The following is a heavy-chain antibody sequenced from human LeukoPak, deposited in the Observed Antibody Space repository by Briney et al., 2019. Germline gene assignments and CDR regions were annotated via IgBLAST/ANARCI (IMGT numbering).Heavy chain of an antibody. V-gene: IGHV4-31*03. CDR2: IYYSGST. Sequence: KPSQTLSLTGTVSGGSISIVGPYWNWIRQPPGRGLEWIGYIYYSGSTYYNPSLKSRLTISLDTSKNQFSLKLSSATAADTAVYYCARVSGSGNYFDYWGQGTLVTVSS. CDR3: ARVSGSGNYFDY. CDR1: GGSISIVGPY. J-gene: IGHJ4*02. D-gene: IGHD3-10*01.